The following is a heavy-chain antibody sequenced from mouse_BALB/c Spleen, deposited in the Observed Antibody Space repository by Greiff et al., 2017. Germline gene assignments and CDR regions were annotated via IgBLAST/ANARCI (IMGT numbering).Heavy chain of an antibody. V-gene: IGHV1-7*01. Sequence: VQVVESGAELAKPGASVKMSCKASGYTFTSYWMHWVKQRPGQGLEWIGYINPSTGYTEYNQKFKDKATLTADKSSSTAYMQLSSLTSEDSAVYYCARSGQWYYFDYWGQGTTLTVSS. J-gene: IGHJ2*01. CDR2: INPSTGYT. D-gene: IGHD1-1*02. CDR3: ARSGQWYYFDY. CDR1: GYTFTSYW.